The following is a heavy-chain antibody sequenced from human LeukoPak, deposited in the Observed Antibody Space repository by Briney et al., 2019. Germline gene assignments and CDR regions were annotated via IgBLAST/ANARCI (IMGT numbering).Heavy chain of an antibody. CDR1: GYTFTGYY. J-gene: IGHJ3*02. CDR3: ARVPVDTAMDDAFDI. V-gene: IGHV1-2*02. Sequence: ASVKVSCKASGYTFTGYYMHWVRQAPGQGLEWMGWINPNSGGTNYAQKFQGRVTMTRDTSISTAYMELSRLRSDDTAVHYCARVPVDTAMDDAFDIWGQGTMVTVSP. CDR2: INPNSGGT. D-gene: IGHD5-18*01.